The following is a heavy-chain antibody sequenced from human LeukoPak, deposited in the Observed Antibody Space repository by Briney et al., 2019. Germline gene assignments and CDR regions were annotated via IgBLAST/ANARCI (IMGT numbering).Heavy chain of an antibody. CDR2: IRSKADSYTT. CDR3: RAAADLNDY. CDR1: GFTSSGSA. Sequence: GGSLKLSCAASGFTSSGSAMHWVRQASGKGLEWLGRIRSKADSYTTAYAASVKGRFIVSRDDSKNTAYLQMNSLKTEGTAVYYCRAAADLNDYWGQGTLVTVSS. V-gene: IGHV3-73*01. J-gene: IGHJ4*02. D-gene: IGHD6-13*01.